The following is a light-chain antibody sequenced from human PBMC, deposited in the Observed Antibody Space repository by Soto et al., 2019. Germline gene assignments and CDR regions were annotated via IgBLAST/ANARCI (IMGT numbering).Light chain of an antibody. CDR3: SSYTSSSRV. CDR2: GNT. Sequence: QSVLTQPPSVSGAPGQRVTISCTGSSSNIGAGSDVHWYQQVPGTAPKLLINGNTNRPSGVPDRFSGSKSGTSASLAITGLQAEDEADYYCSSYTSSSRVFGGGTKVTVL. CDR1: SSNIGAGSD. J-gene: IGLJ3*02. V-gene: IGLV1-40*01.